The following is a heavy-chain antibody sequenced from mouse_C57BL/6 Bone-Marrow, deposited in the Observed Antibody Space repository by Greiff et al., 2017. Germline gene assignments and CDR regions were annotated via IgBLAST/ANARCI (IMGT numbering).Heavy chain of an antibody. J-gene: IGHJ3*01. CDR3: TRENDDYCLWLAY. D-gene: IGHD2-3*01. V-gene: IGHV1-15*01. Sequence: QVQLQQSGAELVRPGASVTLSCKASGYTFTDYEMHWVKQTPVHGLEWIGAIDPETGGTAYNQKFKGKAILTADKSSSTAYMGLRSLTSEDSAVYYCTRENDDYCLWLAYWGQGTLVTVTA. CDR2: IDPETGGT. CDR1: GYTFTDYE.